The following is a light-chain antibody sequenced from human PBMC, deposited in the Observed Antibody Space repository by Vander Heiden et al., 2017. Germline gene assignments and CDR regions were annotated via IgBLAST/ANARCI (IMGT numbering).Light chain of an antibody. Sequence: SYQLPQPPPASVSPGQTARITCPADVLSKQYSHWYQRQSGQAPRLLIFEDTKRPSGIPERFSGSTSGTTVTLTITGVQSEDEADYYCQSADSGATVVVFGGGTKLTVL. CDR1: VLSKQY. CDR2: EDT. CDR3: QSADSGATVVV. J-gene: IGLJ2*01. V-gene: IGLV3-25*03.